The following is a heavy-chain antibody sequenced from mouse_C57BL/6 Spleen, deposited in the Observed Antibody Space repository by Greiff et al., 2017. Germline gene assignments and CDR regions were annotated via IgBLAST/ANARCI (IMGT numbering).Heavy chain of an antibody. Sequence: QVQLQQPGAELVKPGASVKMSCKASGYTFTSYWITWVKQRPGPGLEWIGDIYPGSGRTNYNENFKSKATLTVYTSSSTAYMPLSSLTSEDSAVYYCARPPITTVVAHLYFHLWPPRPTVTVSS. J-gene: IGHJ1*01. D-gene: IGHD1-1*01. V-gene: IGHV1-55*01. CDR3: ARPPITTVVAHLYFHL. CDR2: IYPGSGRT. CDR1: GYTFTSYW.